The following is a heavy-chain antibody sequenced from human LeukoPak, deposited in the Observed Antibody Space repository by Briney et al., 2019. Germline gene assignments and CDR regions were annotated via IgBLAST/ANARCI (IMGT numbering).Heavy chain of an antibody. CDR1: GFTFSSYG. CDR3: ANMGAPGSNDAFDI. J-gene: IGHJ3*02. D-gene: IGHD1-14*01. V-gene: IGHV3-33*06. CDR2: IWYDGSNK. Sequence: GGSLRLSCAASGFTFSSYGMHWVRQAPGKGLEWVAVIWYDGSNKYYADSVKGRFTISRDNSKNTLYLQMNSLRAEDTAVYYCANMGAPGSNDAFDIWGQGTMVTVSS.